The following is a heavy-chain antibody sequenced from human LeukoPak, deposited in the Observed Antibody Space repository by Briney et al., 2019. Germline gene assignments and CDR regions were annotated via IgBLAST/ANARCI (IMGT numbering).Heavy chain of an antibody. D-gene: IGHD3-22*01. CDR1: GYTFTSYG. V-gene: IGHV1-18*01. CDR3: ARKTPRYYYDSSGLDY. Sequence: ASVKVSCKASGYTFTSYGISWVRQAPGQGLEWMGWISAYNGNTNYAQKLQGRVTMTTDTSTSTAYMELRSLRSDDTAVYYCARKTPRYYYDSSGLDYWGQGTLVTVSS. J-gene: IGHJ4*02. CDR2: ISAYNGNT.